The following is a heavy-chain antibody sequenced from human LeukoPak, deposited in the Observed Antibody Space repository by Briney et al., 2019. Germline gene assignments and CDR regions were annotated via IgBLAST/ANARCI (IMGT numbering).Heavy chain of an antibody. CDR3: ARDANYDSSGYYFYY. Sequence: SETLSLTCTVSGGSISSSSYYWGWIRQPLGKGLEWIGSIYYSGSTYYNPSLKSRVTISVDTSKNQFSLKLSSVTAADTAVYYCARDANYDSSGYYFYYWGQGTLVTVSS. CDR2: IYYSGST. V-gene: IGHV4-39*07. CDR1: GGSISSSSYY. D-gene: IGHD3-22*01. J-gene: IGHJ4*02.